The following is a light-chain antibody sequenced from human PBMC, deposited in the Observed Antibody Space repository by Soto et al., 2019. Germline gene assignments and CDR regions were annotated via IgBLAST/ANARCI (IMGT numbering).Light chain of an antibody. CDR3: QQAHSFPLT. J-gene: IGKJ4*01. V-gene: IGKV1D-12*01. CDR2: DAS. Sequence: DIQMTQSPSSVSASVGDSVTITCRASQDISSWLAWYQQKPGKAPNLLIYDASSLQSGVPSRFSGSGSATEFTLTISSLQPEDVATYYCQQAHSFPLTFGGGTKVEIK. CDR1: QDISSW.